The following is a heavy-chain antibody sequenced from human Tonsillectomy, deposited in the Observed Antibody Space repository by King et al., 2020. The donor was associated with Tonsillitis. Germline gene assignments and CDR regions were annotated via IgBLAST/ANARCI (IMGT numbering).Heavy chain of an antibody. V-gene: IGHV5-10-1*03. CDR2: IDPSDSYT. CDR1: GYSFTSYW. J-gene: IGHJ4*02. Sequence: VQLVQSGAEVKKPGESLRISCKGSGYSFTSYWISWVRQMPGKGLEWMGRIDPSDSYTNYSPSFQGHVTTSADKSISTAYLQWSSLKASDTAMYYCARRNYDILTGYHTHFDYWGQGTLVTVSS. D-gene: IGHD3-9*01. CDR3: ARRNYDILTGYHTHFDY.